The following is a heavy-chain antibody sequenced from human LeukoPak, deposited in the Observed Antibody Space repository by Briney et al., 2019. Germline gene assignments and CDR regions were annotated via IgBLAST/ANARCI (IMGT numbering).Heavy chain of an antibody. Sequence: TGGSLRLSCAASGFTFSSYAMSWVRQAPGKGLEWVSAISGSGGSTYYADSVKGRFTISRDNSKNTLYLQMNSLRAEDTAVYYCAKTTGLRLRFLEWFPFDYWGQGTLVTVSS. V-gene: IGHV3-23*01. D-gene: IGHD3-3*01. CDR1: GFTFSSYA. CDR2: ISGSGGST. J-gene: IGHJ4*02. CDR3: AKTTGLRLRFLEWFPFDY.